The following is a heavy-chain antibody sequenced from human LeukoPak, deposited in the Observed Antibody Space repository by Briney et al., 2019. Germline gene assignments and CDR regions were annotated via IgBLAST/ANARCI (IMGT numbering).Heavy chain of an antibody. Sequence: GGSLRLSCAASGFAFGNYAMGWVRQAPGKGLEWVSSIDSSGSYTPSADSVKGRFTISRDNSENTVYLQMNSLRAEDTAVYSSAKISTVTANFDHWGQGTLVTVSS. J-gene: IGHJ4*02. CDR3: AKISTVTANFDH. CDR1: GFAFGNYA. D-gene: IGHD4-17*01. CDR2: IDSSGSYT. V-gene: IGHV3-23*01.